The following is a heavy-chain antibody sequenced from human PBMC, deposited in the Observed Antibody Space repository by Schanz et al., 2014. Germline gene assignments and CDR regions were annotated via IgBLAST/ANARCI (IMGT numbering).Heavy chain of an antibody. CDR2: IGGSDGNT. CDR1: GYTFPSYG. V-gene: IGHV1-18*04. CDR3: ARDRDQWDGNYLDY. Sequence: QVQLVQSGPEVKKPGASVKVSCKASGYTFPSYGISWVRQAPGQGLEWMGWIGGSDGNTNFAQKFQGRVTMTTDTSTSTVYMELRSLTSDDSAVYYCARDRDQWDGNYLDYWGQGTLVTVSS. J-gene: IGHJ4*02. D-gene: IGHD1-26*01.